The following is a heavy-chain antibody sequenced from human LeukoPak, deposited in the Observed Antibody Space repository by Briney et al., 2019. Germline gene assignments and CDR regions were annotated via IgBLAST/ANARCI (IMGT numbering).Heavy chain of an antibody. CDR3: ARVPLPDYYYDSSGYYFDY. D-gene: IGHD3-22*01. Sequence: GGSLRLSCAASGFSFRDYAMTWVRQAPGKGLEWVSTVSGGAEATYYADSVKGRFTISRDNAKNSLYLQMNSLRAEDTAVYYCARVPLPDYYYDSSGYYFDYWGQGTLVTVSS. CDR1: GFSFRDYA. CDR2: VSGGAEAT. J-gene: IGHJ4*02. V-gene: IGHV3-23*01.